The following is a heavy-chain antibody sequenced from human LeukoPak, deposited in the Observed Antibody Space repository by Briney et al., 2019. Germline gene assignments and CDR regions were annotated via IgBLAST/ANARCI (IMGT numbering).Heavy chain of an antibody. J-gene: IGHJ4*02. CDR2: ISGSGGST. CDR3: AKADGTFDY. V-gene: IGHV3-23*01. CDR1: GFTFSRYW. D-gene: IGHD1-14*01. Sequence: PGGSLRLSCAVSGFTFSRYWMTWVRQAPGKGLEWVSAISGSGGSTYYADSVKGRFTISRDNSKNTLYLQMNSLRAEDTAVYYCAKADGTFDYWGQGTLVTVSS.